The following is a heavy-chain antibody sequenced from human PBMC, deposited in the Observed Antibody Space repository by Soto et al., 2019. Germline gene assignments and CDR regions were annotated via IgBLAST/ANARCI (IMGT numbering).Heavy chain of an antibody. V-gene: IGHV2-26*01. Sequence: SGPTLVNPTETLTLTCTVSGFSLSNARMGVSWIRQPPGKALEWLAHIFSNDEKSYSTSLKSRLTISKDTSKSQVVLTMTNMDPVDTATYYCARIGRRGYCSGGSCYSGYDYWGQGTLVTVSS. D-gene: IGHD2-15*01. CDR2: IFSNDEK. CDR1: GFSLSNARMG. CDR3: ARIGRRGYCSGGSCYSGYDY. J-gene: IGHJ4*02.